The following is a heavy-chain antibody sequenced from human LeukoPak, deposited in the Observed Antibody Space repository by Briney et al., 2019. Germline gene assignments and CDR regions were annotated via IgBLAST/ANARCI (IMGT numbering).Heavy chain of an antibody. D-gene: IGHD6-19*01. CDR3: VKSGGYGLIDY. J-gene: IGHJ4*02. V-gene: IGHV4-39*01. CDR1: GGSIISNSYY. CDR2: IYHTGST. Sequence: PSETLSLTCTVSGGSIISNSYYWGWIRQPPGKGLEWIGSIYHTGSTYYNASLQSRVTVSIDMSKNQFSLRLSSVTAADTAMYYCVKSGGYGLIDYWGQGTLVTVSS.